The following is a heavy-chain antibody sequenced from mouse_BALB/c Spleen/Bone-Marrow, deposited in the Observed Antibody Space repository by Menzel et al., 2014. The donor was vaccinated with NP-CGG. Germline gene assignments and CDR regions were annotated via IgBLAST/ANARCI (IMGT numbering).Heavy chain of an antibody. Sequence: EVKLMESGPELVKPGASVKVSCKASGYAFTSYNMYWVKQSHGKSLEWIGYIDPYNGGTSYNQKFKGKATLTVDKSPSTAYMHLNSLTSEDSAVYNCARENYGSSPAYWGQGTLVTVSA. V-gene: IGHV1S135*01. CDR1: GYAFTSYN. D-gene: IGHD1-1*01. CDR3: ARENYGSSPAY. J-gene: IGHJ3*01. CDR2: IDPYNGGT.